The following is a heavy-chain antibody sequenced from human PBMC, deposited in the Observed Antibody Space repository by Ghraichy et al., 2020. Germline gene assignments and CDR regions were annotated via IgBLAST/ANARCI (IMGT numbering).Heavy chain of an antibody. CDR1: GFTFSDYY. CDR2: ISSSAGIT. Sequence: GGSLRLSCAASGFTFSDYYMSWIRQAPGGGLEWVAYISSSAGITYFADSVKGRFSISRDNAKNSLFLQMNSLRAEDTAVYYCARENYEQLSHDYGMDVWGQGTTVIVSS. J-gene: IGHJ6*02. D-gene: IGHD6-13*01. CDR3: ARENYEQLSHDYGMDV. V-gene: IGHV3-11*01.